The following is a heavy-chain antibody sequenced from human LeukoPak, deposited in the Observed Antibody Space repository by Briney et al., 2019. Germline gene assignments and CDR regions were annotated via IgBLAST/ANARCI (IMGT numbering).Heavy chain of an antibody. D-gene: IGHD3-9*01. J-gene: IGHJ3*02. CDR1: GGTFSSYA. CDR2: XXXXFGTA. Sequence: GASVKVSCKASGGTFSSYAISWVRQAPGQGLEXXXXXXXXFGTANYAQKFQGRVTITADESTSTAYMELSSLRSEDTAVYYCARAPPYYDILTGYHDAFDIWGQGTMVTVSS. CDR3: ARAPPYYDILTGYHDAFDI. V-gene: IGHV1-69*01.